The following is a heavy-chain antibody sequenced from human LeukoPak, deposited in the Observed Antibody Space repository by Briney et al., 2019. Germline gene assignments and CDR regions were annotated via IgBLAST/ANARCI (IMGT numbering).Heavy chain of an antibody. Sequence: SETLSLTCAVYGGSFSGYYWSWIRQPPGKGLEGIGESNHSGSTNYNPSLKSRVTISVDTSKNQFSLKLSSVTAADTAVYYCARDQRYCSGGSCYYNWFDPWGQGTLVTVSS. CDR1: GGSFSGYY. J-gene: IGHJ5*02. D-gene: IGHD2-15*01. CDR3: ARDQRYCSGGSCYYNWFDP. CDR2: SNHSGST. V-gene: IGHV4-34*01.